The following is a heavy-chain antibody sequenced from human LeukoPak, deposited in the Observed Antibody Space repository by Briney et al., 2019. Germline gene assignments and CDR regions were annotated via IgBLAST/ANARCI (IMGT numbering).Heavy chain of an antibody. Sequence: GGSLRLSCAVSGFTFSSYAMSWVRQAPGKGLEWVSAISGSGGSTYYADSVKGRFTISRDNSKNTLYLQMNSLRAEDTAVYYCAKHSLPDYYDSSGYYLFDYWGQGTLVTVSS. V-gene: IGHV3-23*01. CDR3: AKHSLPDYYDSSGYYLFDY. D-gene: IGHD3-22*01. CDR1: GFTFSSYA. J-gene: IGHJ4*02. CDR2: ISGSGGST.